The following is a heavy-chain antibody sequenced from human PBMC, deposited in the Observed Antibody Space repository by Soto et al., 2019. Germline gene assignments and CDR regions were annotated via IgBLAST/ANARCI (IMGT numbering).Heavy chain of an antibody. V-gene: IGHV1-69*01. Sequence: QVQLVQSGAEVKKPGSSVTVSCKASGGTFSSYAISWVRQAPGPGLERMGGVIPIFGTANYAQKFQGRATSTADESTSTAYMERSSLRCEDTAVYYCARVPEMATIRRYYYYGMDVWGQGTTVTVSS. CDR3: ARVPEMATIRRYYYYGMDV. D-gene: IGHD5-12*01. CDR1: GGTFSSYA. J-gene: IGHJ6*02. CDR2: VIPIFGTA.